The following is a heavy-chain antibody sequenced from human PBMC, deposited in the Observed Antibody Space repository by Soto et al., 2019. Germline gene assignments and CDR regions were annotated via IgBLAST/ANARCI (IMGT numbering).Heavy chain of an antibody. D-gene: IGHD3-10*01. J-gene: IGHJ1*01. Sequence: QVQLVESGGGVVQPGRSLRLSCAVSGFTFSSYGMHWVRQAPGKGLEWVAVIWYDGSNQFYADSVKGRFTISRDNSKRTLYLQMNSLRADDTAVYYWARELRGGASAYFQHWGQGTLVTVSS. CDR3: ARELRGGASAYFQH. CDR2: IWYDGSNQ. CDR1: GFTFSSYG. V-gene: IGHV3-33*01.